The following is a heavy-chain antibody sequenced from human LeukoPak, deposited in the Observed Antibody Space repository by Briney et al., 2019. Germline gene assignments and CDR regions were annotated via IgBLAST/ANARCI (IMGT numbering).Heavy chain of an antibody. J-gene: IGHJ3*02. CDR1: GGSISSSNW. CDR2: IYHSGST. D-gene: IGHD3-22*01. V-gene: IGHV4-4*02. CDR3: ARLGTYYYDSSGYPDI. Sequence: PSGTLSLTCAVSGGSISSSNWWSWVRQPPGKGLEWIGEIYHSGSTNYNPSLKSRVTISVDKSKNQFSLKLSSVTAADTAVYYCARLGTYYYDSSGYPDIWGQGTMVTVSS.